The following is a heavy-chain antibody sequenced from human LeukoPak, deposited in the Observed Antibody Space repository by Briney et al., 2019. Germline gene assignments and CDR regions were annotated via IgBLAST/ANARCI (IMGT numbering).Heavy chain of an antibody. V-gene: IGHV3-33*06. J-gene: IGHJ5*02. D-gene: IGHD2-2*01. CDR1: GFTFSSYG. CDR3: AKAHYSADYCSSSSCQANWFDP. Sequence: GGSLRLSCAASGFTFSSYGMHWVRQAPGKGLEWVAVIWYDGSLKYYGDSVKGRFTISRANSKNTLYLQMNSLKAEDTAVYYCAKAHYSADYCSSSSCQANWFDPWGQGTLLTVSS. CDR2: IWYDGSLK.